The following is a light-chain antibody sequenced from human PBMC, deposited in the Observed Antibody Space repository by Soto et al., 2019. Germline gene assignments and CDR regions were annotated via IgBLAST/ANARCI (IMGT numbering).Light chain of an antibody. CDR1: QSVSTF. V-gene: IGKV3-11*01. CDR2: DTF. J-gene: IGKJ5*01. Sequence: EIVLTQSPATLSVSPGERVTLSCRASQSVSTFVAWYQHKPGQAPRAPIYDTFKRATGVPDRFSGGGSGTDFTLTISSLEPEDFAVYYCQQRARWPMPFGQGTRLE. CDR3: QQRARWPMP.